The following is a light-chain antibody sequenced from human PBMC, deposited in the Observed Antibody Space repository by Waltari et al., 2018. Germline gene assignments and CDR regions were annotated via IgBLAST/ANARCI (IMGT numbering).Light chain of an antibody. J-gene: IGLJ2*01. V-gene: IGLV2-14*03. Sequence: QSALTQPASVSGSPGPSISISCTGTSIDIGHYASVSWYQQKPGKAPKLMIYDVSHRPSGVSNRFSGSKSGNTASLIISGLQSEDEGDYYCSSYSGTNTRVIFGGGTKLTVL. CDR1: SIDIGHYAS. CDR2: DVS. CDR3: SSYSGTNTRVI.